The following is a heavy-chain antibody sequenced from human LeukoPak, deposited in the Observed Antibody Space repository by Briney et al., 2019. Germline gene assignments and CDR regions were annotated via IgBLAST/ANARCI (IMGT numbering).Heavy chain of an antibody. CDR2: IYYSGST. D-gene: IGHD5-12*01. J-gene: IGHJ4*02. CDR3: ARGVDIVATTHFDY. Sequence: SQTLSLTCTVSGGSISSGGYYWSWIRQHPGKGLEWIGYIYYSGSTYYNPSLKSRVTISVDTSKNQFSLKLSSVTAADTAVYYCARGVDIVATTHFDYWGQGILVTVSS. CDR1: GGSISSGGYY. V-gene: IGHV4-31*03.